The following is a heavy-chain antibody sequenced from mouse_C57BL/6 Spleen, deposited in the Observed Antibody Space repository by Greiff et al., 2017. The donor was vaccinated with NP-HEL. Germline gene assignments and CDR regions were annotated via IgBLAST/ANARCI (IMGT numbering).Heavy chain of an antibody. CDR1: GFTFSSYA. CDR2: ISSGGDYI. D-gene: IGHD1-1*01. V-gene: IGHV5-9-1*02. CDR3: TRVPYYYGSSYWYFDV. Sequence: EVQGVESGEGLVKPGGSLKLSCAASGFTFSSYAMSWVRQTPEKRLEWVAYISSGGDYIYYADTVKGRFTISRANARNTLYLQMSSLKSEDTAMYYCTRVPYYYGSSYWYFDVWGTGTTVTVSS. J-gene: IGHJ1*03.